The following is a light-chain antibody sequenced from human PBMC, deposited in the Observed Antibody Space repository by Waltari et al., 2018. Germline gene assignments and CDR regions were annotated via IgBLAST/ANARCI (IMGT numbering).Light chain of an antibody. CDR2: SNN. Sequence: QSVLTQPPSASGTPGQRVTISCSGSSSTTGSNTVTWYQQLPGTAPKLRIYSNNQRPSGVPDRFSGSKSGTSASLAISGLQSEDEADYYCAAWDDSLNGLYVFGTGTKVTVL. V-gene: IGLV1-44*01. CDR1: SSTTGSNT. CDR3: AAWDDSLNGLYV. J-gene: IGLJ1*01.